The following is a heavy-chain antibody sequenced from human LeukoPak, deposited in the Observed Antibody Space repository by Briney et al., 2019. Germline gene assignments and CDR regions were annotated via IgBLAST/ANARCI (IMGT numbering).Heavy chain of an antibody. CDR3: ARDYEDDIPMIKDY. D-gene: IGHD3-16*01. V-gene: IGHV1-46*01. Sequence: ASVKVSCKASGYTFTSYHMHWVRQAPGQGLEWMGKNNLSGGSTTYAQKFQGRVTMTRDTSTSTVYMELSSLRSEDTAVYYCARDYEDDIPMIKDYWGQGTLVTVSS. CDR2: NNLSGGST. J-gene: IGHJ4*02. CDR1: GYTFTSYH.